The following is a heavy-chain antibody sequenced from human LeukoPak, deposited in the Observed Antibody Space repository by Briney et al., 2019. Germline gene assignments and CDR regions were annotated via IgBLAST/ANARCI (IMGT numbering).Heavy chain of an antibody. V-gene: IGHV3-23*01. Sequence: GGSLRLSCAASGFTFSSYAMSWVRQAPGKGLEWVSAISGSGGSTYYADSVKGRFTIPRDNSKNTLYLQMNSLRAEDTAVYYCAKGGRDGYNFDCWGQGTLVTVSS. D-gene: IGHD5-24*01. CDR2: ISGSGGST. CDR1: GFTFSSYA. J-gene: IGHJ4*02. CDR3: AKGGRDGYNFDC.